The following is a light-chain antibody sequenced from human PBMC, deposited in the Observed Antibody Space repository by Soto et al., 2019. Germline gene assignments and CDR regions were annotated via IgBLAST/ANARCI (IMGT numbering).Light chain of an antibody. J-gene: IGKJ4*01. CDR3: QQYYVTPRT. CDR2: WAS. Sequence: DIVMTQSPDSLAVSLGERATINCKSSQSLLYSSDNVNKLAWYQQKPGQPPELLIYWASTRESGVPDRFSGSGSGTDFTLTISSLQAEDVAVYYCQQYYVTPRTFGGGTKVEIK. CDR1: QSLLYSSDNVNK. V-gene: IGKV4-1*01.